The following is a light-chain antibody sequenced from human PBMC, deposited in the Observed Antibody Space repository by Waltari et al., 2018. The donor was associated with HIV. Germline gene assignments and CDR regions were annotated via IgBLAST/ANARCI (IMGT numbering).Light chain of an antibody. CDR3: SSYGGFNSLL. Sequence: QSALTQPPSASGSPGPSVTISCSGTTSDVGRYNYVSWYQQHPGKPPKHMIYEVTKRPSGVPDRFSGSKSDNTASLTVSGLQAEDEGDYYCSSYGGFNSLLFGGGTKLTVL. CDR2: EVT. V-gene: IGLV2-8*01. CDR1: TSDVGRYNY. J-gene: IGLJ3*02.